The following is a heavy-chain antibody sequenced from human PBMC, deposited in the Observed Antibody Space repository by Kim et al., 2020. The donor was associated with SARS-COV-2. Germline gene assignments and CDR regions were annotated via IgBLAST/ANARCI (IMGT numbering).Heavy chain of an antibody. CDR2: ISTSGSTI. V-gene: IGHV3-48*03. CDR3: ATEERITMLVVVITSAFDL. CDR1: GFTFSSYE. D-gene: IGHD3-22*01. J-gene: IGHJ3*01. Sequence: GGSLRLSCAASGFTFSSYEMNWVRQAPGKGLEWVSYISTSGSTIYYADSVKGRFTISRDNAKNSLYLQMNSLRAEDTAVYYCATEERITMLVVVITSAFDLWGQGTMVTVSS.